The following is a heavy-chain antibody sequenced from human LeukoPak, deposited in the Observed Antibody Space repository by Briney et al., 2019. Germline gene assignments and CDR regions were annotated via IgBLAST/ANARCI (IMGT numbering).Heavy chain of an antibody. J-gene: IGHJ4*02. D-gene: IGHD1-26*01. CDR2: IYYSGIT. Sequence: SETLSLTCTVSGGSISSDDYYWSWIRQPPGKGLEWIGYIYYSGITYYNPSLKSRVSISVDTSKNQLSLKLTSVTAADTAVYYCARGYSNSPFADYWGQGTLVTVSS. CDR1: GGSISSDDYY. V-gene: IGHV4-30-4*02. CDR3: ARGYSNSPFADY.